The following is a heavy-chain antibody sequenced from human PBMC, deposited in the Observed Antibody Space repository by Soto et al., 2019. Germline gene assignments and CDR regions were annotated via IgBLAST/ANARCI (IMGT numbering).Heavy chain of an antibody. J-gene: IGHJ4*02. CDR1: GGSFSGYY. CDR2: INHSGST. CDR3: ARSRTYYYGSGSYYHRLYYLDY. D-gene: IGHD3-10*01. V-gene: IGHV4-34*01. Sequence: QVQLQQWGAGLLKPSETLSLTCAVYGGSFSGYYWSWIRQPPGKGLEWIGEINHSGSTNYNPSLKRSVTISVDTSKNQFPLKLSFVTAADKAVYYCARSRTYYYGSGSYYHRLYYLDYWGQGTLVTVSS.